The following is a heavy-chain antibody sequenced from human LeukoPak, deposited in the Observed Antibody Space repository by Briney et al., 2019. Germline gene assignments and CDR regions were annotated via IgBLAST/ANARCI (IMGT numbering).Heavy chain of an antibody. D-gene: IGHD3-22*01. CDR3: ARRMYYYDSSGYGGYWLDP. CDR2: IYYSGST. V-gene: IGHV4-61*05. Sequence: PSETLSLTCTVSGGSISSSSYYWGWIRQPPGKGLEWIGYIYYSGSTNYNPSLKSRVTISVDTSKNQFSLKLSSVTAADTAVYYCARRMYYYDSSGYGGYWLDPWGQGTLVTVSS. CDR1: GGSISSSSYY. J-gene: IGHJ5*02.